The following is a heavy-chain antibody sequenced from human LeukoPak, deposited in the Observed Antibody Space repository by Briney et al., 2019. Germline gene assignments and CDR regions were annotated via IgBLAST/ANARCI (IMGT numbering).Heavy chain of an antibody. V-gene: IGHV3-64*04. Sequence: GGSLRLSCSASGFTFSSYAMHWVRQAPGKGLEYVSAISSNGGSTYYADSVKGRFTISRDNAKNSLDLQMNSLRDEDTAVYYCARPSRSTGPAYWGQGTLVTVSS. CDR3: ARPSRSTGPAY. CDR1: GFTFSSYA. CDR2: ISSNGGST. D-gene: IGHD2-2*01. J-gene: IGHJ4*02.